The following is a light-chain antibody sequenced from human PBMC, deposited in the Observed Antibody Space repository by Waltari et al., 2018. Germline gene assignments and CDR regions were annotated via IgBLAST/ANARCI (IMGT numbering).Light chain of an antibody. CDR1: QSVSRT. J-gene: IGKJ1*01. Sequence: IVFPQSPGTLSLSPGDRAPLSCRASQSVSRTLAWYQQKPGQAPRLLIYDASSRATGIPDRFSGSGSGTDFSLTISRLEPEDFAVYYCQKYGTLPATFGQGTKVEIK. V-gene: IGKV3-20*01. CDR2: DAS. CDR3: QKYGTLPAT.